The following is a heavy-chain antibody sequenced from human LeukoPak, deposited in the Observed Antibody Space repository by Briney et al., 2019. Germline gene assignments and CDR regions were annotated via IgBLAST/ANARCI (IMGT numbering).Heavy chain of an antibody. CDR2: ISSSSSTI. CDR3: AREAVTTLGYYYGMDV. V-gene: IGHV3-48*04. D-gene: IGHD4-17*01. Sequence: GGSLRLSCAASGFTFSSYSMNWVRQAPGKGLEWVSYISSSSSTIYYADSVKGRLTISRDNAKNSLYLQMNSLRAEDTAVYYCAREAVTTLGYYYGMDVWGQGTTVTVSS. CDR1: GFTFSSYS. J-gene: IGHJ6*02.